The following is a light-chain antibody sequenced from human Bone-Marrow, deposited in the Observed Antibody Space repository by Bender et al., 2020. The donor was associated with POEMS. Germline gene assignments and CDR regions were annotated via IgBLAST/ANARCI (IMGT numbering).Light chain of an antibody. V-gene: IGLV3-21*02. CDR3: QVWDSSDDHPV. CDR2: VDS. CDR1: GIGSYS. J-gene: IGLJ3*02. Sequence: VVTQPPSVSVAPGQTARIACGGNGIGSYSVDWYQQKPGQAPVLVVDVDSHRPSGIPERFSGSNAANTATLNISGVEVGDEADYYCQVWDSSDDHPVFGGGTKLAVL.